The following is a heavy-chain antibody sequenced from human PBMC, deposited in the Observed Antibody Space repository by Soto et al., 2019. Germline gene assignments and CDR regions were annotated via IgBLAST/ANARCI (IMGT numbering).Heavy chain of an antibody. CDR3: ARDASGYYDSSGYYGFDY. Sequence: SSETLSLTCTVSGGSISSGGYYWSWIRQHPGKGLEWIGYIYYSGSTYYNPSLKSRVTISVDTSKNQFSLKLSSVTAADTAVYYCARDASGYYDSSGYYGFDYWGQGTLVTVSS. D-gene: IGHD3-22*01. CDR2: IYYSGST. J-gene: IGHJ4*02. V-gene: IGHV4-31*03. CDR1: GGSISSGGYY.